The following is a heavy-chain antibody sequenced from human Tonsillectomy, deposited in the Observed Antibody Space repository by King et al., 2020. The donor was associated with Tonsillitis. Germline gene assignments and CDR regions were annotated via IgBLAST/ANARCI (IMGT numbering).Heavy chain of an antibody. Sequence: VQLVESGGGVVQPGRSLRLSCAASGFTFSTYAMHWVRQAPGKGLEWVALMSYDGRNKYYADSVKGRFTISRDNSKNTLYLQMNSLRTEDTAVYYCARDSLGSLDHWGQGTLVTVSS. V-gene: IGHV3-30-3*01. J-gene: IGHJ4*02. CDR1: GFTFSTYA. CDR2: MSYDGRNK. CDR3: ARDSLGSLDH. D-gene: IGHD3-16*01.